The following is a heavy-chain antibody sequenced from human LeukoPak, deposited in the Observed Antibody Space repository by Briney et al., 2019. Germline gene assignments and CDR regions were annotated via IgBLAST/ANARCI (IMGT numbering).Heavy chain of an antibody. V-gene: IGHV3-30*18. D-gene: IGHD2-15*01. CDR2: ISYDGSNK. J-gene: IGHJ4*02. Sequence: PGRSLRLSCAASGFTFSSHGMHWVRQAPGKGLEWVAVISYDGSNKYYADSVKGRFTISRDNSKNTLYLEMNSLRAEDTAVYYCAKDPSYCSGGRCYGHAPGYWGQGTLVTVSS. CDR3: AKDPSYCSGGRCYGHAPGY. CDR1: GFTFSSHG.